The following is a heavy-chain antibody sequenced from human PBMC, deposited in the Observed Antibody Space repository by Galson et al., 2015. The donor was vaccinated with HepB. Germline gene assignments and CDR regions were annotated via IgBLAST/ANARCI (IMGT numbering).Heavy chain of an antibody. J-gene: IGHJ4*02. Sequence: SETLSLTCAVYGGSFSGYYWSWIRQPPGKGLEWIGEINHSGSTNYNPSLKSRVTISVDTSKNQFSLKLSSVTAADTAVYYCARGPGSPRMVATFGYWGQGTLVTVSS. CDR1: GGSFSGYY. CDR2: INHSGST. D-gene: IGHD5-12*01. V-gene: IGHV4-34*01. CDR3: ARGPGSPRMVATFGY.